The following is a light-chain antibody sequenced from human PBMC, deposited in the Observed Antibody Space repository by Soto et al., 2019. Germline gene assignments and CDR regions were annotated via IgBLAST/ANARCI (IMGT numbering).Light chain of an antibody. V-gene: IGLV1-51*01. CDR1: SSNIGNNY. Sequence: QSVLTQPPSVSAAPGQKVTISCSGSSSNIGNNYVSWYQQLPGTAPKLLIYDNNKRPSGIPDLFSGSKSGTSATLGITGLQTGDEGDYYCGTWDSSLSAVVFGGGTKLTVL. CDR2: DNN. J-gene: IGLJ2*01. CDR3: GTWDSSLSAVV.